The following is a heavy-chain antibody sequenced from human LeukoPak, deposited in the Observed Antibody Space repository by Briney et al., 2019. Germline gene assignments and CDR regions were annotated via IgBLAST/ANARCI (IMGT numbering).Heavy chain of an antibody. V-gene: IGHV3-23*01. CDR3: AKRDVVIRVILVGFHKEAYYFDS. CDR1: GITLSNYG. CDR2: ISGSGGST. D-gene: IGHD3-22*01. J-gene: IGHJ4*02. Sequence: GGSLRLSCAVSGITLSNYGMSWLRQAPGKGLEWVAGISGSGGSTNYADSVKGRFTISRDNPKNTLYLQMNSLRPEDTAVYFCAKRDVVIRVILVGFHKEAYYFDSWGQGALVTVSS.